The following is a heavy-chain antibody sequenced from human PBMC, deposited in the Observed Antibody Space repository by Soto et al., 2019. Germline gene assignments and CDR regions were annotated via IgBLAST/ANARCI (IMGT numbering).Heavy chain of an antibody. Sequence: GGSLRLSCAASGFTFSSYAMSWVRQAPGKGLEWVSAISGSGGSTYYADSVKGRFTISRDNSKNTLYLQMNSLRAEDTAVYYCAKDNGLLVAMDYYYYYMDVWGKGTTVTVSS. CDR3: AKDNGLLVAMDYYYYYMDV. CDR1: GFTFSSYA. D-gene: IGHD2-2*03. V-gene: IGHV3-23*01. CDR2: ISGSGGST. J-gene: IGHJ6*03.